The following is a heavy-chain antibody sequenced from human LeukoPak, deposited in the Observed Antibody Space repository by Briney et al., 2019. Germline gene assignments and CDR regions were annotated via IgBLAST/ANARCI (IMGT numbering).Heavy chain of an antibody. J-gene: IGHJ6*03. V-gene: IGHV1-69*06. CDR1: GGTFSSYS. D-gene: IGHD4-11*01. CDR2: IIPIFGTA. Sequence: SVKVACKASGGTFSSYSISWVRQAPGQGLEWMGGIIPIFGTANYAQKFQGRVTITADKSTSTAYMELSSLRSEDTAVYYCARAMTTVTGYYYYMDVWGKGTTVTVSS. CDR3: ARAMTTVTGYYYYMDV.